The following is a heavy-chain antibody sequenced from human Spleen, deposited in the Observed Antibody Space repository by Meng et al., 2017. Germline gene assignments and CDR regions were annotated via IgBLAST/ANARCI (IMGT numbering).Heavy chain of an antibody. Sequence: SETLSLTCTVSGGSINSGGYYWNWIRQHPGKGLEWIGYIYYSGITYYNPSLKSRVTISVDTSKNQFSLQLSSVTAADTAVYYCATPYYYGSGSYGVWGQGTTVTVSS. D-gene: IGHD3-10*01. V-gene: IGHV4-31*03. J-gene: IGHJ6*02. CDR1: GGSINSGGYY. CDR3: ATPYYYGSGSYGV. CDR2: IYYSGIT.